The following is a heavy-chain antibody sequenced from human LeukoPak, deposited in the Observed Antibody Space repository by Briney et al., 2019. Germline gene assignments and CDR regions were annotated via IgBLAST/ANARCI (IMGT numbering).Heavy chain of an antibody. J-gene: IGHJ4*02. CDR3: AKDREGYCSSSTCSLLGY. CDR1: GFTFSNFA. D-gene: IGHD2-2*01. CDR2: ISGSGGST. Sequence: GGSLRLSCAASGFTFSNFAMSWVRQAPGKGLEWVSAISGSGGSTYYADSVKGRFTISRDNSKNTLYLQMNSLRAEDTAAYYCAKDREGYCSSSTCSLLGYWGQGTLVTVSS. V-gene: IGHV3-23*01.